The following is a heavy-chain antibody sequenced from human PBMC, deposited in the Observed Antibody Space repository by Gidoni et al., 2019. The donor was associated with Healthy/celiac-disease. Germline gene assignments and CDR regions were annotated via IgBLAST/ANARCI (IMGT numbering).Heavy chain of an antibody. D-gene: IGHD6-19*01. J-gene: IGHJ5*02. V-gene: IGHV4-38-2*02. CDR1: GYSISSGYY. CDR2: IYHSGRT. Sequence: QVQLQESGPGLVKPSETLSLTCTVSGYSISSGYYWGGIRQPPGKGLEWIGSIYHSGRTYYNPSLKSRVTISVDTSKNQFSLKLSSVTAADTAVYYCARDGIAVAAHWFDPWGQGTLVTVSS. CDR3: ARDGIAVAAHWFDP.